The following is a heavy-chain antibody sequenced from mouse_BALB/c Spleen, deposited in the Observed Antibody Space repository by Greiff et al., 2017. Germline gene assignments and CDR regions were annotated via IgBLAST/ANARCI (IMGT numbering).Heavy chain of an antibody. CDR2: ISSGGST. J-gene: IGHJ3*01. V-gene: IGHV5-6-5*01. CDR3: ARGRGSTMITTGAWFAY. Sequence: DVKLVESGGGLVKPGGSLKLSCAASGFTFSSYAMSWVRQTPEKRLEWVASISSGGSTYYPDSVKGRFTISRDNARNILYLQMSSLRSEDTAMYYCARGRGSTMITTGAWFAYWGQGTLVTVSA. CDR1: GFTFSSYA. D-gene: IGHD2-4*01.